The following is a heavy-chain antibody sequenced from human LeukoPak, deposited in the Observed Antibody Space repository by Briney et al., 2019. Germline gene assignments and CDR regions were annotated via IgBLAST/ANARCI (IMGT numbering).Heavy chain of an antibody. J-gene: IGHJ4*02. CDR3: ARADDSSGLCFDY. V-gene: IGHV3-48*01. CDR1: GFTFSSYS. CDR2: ISSSSSTI. Sequence: GGSLRLSCAASGFTFSSYSMNWVRQAPGKGLEWVSYISSSSSTIYYADSVKGRFTISRDNAKNSLYLQMNSLRAEDTAVYYCARADDSSGLCFDYWGQGSVVTVSS. D-gene: IGHD6-19*01.